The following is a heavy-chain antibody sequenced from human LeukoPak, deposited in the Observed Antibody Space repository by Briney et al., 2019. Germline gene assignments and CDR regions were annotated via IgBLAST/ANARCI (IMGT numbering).Heavy chain of an antibody. CDR2: IGTASDT. CDR3: ARGPPRGKYYYMDV. V-gene: IGHV3-13*01. J-gene: IGHJ6*03. CDR1: GFTFSSFD. Sequence: GGSLRLSCAASGFTFSSFDMHWVRQPTGQGLEWVSTIGTASDTYYPGSVEGRFTLSRDNAKNSLYPQMNSLTAGDTAVYYCARGPPRGKYYYMDVWGKGNTVTVSS. D-gene: IGHD1-1*01.